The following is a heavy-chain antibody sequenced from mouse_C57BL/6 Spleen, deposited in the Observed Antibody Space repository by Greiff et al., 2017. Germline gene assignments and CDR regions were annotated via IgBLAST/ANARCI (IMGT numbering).Heavy chain of an antibody. CDR2: IYPGDGDT. CDR1: GYAFSSSW. Sequence: QVQLKQSGPELVKPGASVTISCKASGYAFSSSWMNWVKQRPGKGLEWLGRIYPGDGDTNYNGKFKGKATLTADKSSSTAYMQLSSLTSEDSAVYFCAREYYGSSGAYWGQGTLGTVSA. D-gene: IGHD1-1*01. CDR3: AREYYGSSGAY. V-gene: IGHV1-82*01. J-gene: IGHJ3*01.